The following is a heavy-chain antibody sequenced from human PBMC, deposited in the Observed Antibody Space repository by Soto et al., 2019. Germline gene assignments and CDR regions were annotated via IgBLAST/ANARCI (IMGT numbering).Heavy chain of an antibody. CDR3: ASRVAATGGRDS. D-gene: IGHD2-15*01. J-gene: IGHJ4*02. V-gene: IGHV4-34*01. Sequence: SETLSLTCAVYGGSFSGYYWSWIRQPPGKGLEWIGEINHSGSTNYNPSLKSRVTISVDTSKNQFSLKLSSVTAADTAVYYCASRVAATGGRDSWGQGTLVTVS. CDR1: GGSFSGYY. CDR2: INHSGST.